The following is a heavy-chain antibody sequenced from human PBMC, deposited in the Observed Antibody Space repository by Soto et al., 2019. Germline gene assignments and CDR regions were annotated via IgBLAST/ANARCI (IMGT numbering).Heavy chain of an antibody. CDR2: INGDGGGNGGST. V-gene: IGHV3-23*01. CDR3: AKRPLTWYLGLDY. J-gene: IGHJ4*02. D-gene: IGHD3-9*01. CDR1: GFTFSNYA. Sequence: EVQLLESGGGLVQPGGSLRLSCAASGFTFSNYAMTWVRQAPGKGLEWVSAINGDGGGNGGSTYYADSVKGRFTISRDNSRNPLYLHMNNLRVEDTAVYYCAKRPLTWYLGLDYWGQGALVTVSS.